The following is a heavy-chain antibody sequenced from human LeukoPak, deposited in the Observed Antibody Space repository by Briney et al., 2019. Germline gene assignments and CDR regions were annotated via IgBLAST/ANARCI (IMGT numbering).Heavy chain of an antibody. Sequence: PSETLSLTCAVYAGSFNNYYWSWIRQPPGKGLEWIGEINHSGSTNYNPSLKSRVTISVGTSKNQFSLKLSSVTAADTAVYYCARGYSSGWPLYFDYWGQGTLVTVSS. CDR3: ARGYSSGWPLYFDY. J-gene: IGHJ4*02. V-gene: IGHV4-34*01. CDR1: AGSFNNYY. CDR2: INHSGST. D-gene: IGHD6-19*01.